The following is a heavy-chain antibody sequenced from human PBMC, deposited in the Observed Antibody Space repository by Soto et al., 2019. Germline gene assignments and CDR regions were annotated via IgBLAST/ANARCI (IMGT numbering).Heavy chain of an antibody. CDR2: ISSSSSYT. CDR1: GFTFSSYS. J-gene: IGHJ3*02. Sequence: GGSLRLSCAASGFTFSSYSMNWVRQAPGKGLEWVSYISSSSSYTNYADSVKGRFTISRDNAKNSLYLQMNSLRAEDTAVYYWARDSNYYDRRDKLGRAFDIGGQGTMVTVSS. CDR3: ARDSNYYDRRDKLGRAFDI. V-gene: IGHV3-21*05. D-gene: IGHD3-22*01.